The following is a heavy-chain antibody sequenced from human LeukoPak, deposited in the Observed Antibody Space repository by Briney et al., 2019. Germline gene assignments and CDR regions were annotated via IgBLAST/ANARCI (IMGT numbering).Heavy chain of an antibody. CDR2: INPNSGDT. CDR1: GYTFTGYY. CDR3: ARWDGYSSSPDY. D-gene: IGHD6-13*01. Sequence: DSVKVSCKASGYTFTGYYMHWVRQAPGQGLEWMGWINPNSGDTDYAQKFQGRVTMTRDTSISTTHMEVTGLRSDDAAVYYCARWDGYSSSPDYWGQGTLVTVSS. J-gene: IGHJ4*02. V-gene: IGHV1-2*02.